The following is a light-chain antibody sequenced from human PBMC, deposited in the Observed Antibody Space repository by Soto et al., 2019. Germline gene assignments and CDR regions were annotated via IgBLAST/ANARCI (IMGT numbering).Light chain of an antibody. CDR3: QQYGSSPPVT. CDR2: QAS. J-gene: IGKJ4*01. CDR1: QSVSSSY. V-gene: IGKV3-20*01. Sequence: EIVLTQSPDTLSLSPGERATLSCRASQSVSSSYLSWYQQRPGQAPRLLIHQASSRATGIPDRFSGSGSGTDFTLTISRLEPEDFAVYYSQQYGSSPPVTFGEGTKVEI.